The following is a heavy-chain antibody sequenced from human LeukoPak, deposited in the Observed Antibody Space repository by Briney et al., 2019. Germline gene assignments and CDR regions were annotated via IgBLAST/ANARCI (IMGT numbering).Heavy chain of an antibody. CDR3: ARVKRSIAAAGTPCWFDP. D-gene: IGHD6-13*01. V-gene: IGHV1-18*04. CDR2: ISAYNGNK. Sequence: ASVKVSCKASGYTFTSYGISWVRQAPGQGLEGMGWISAYNGNKNYAQKLQGRVTMTTDTSTSTAYMELRSLRCDDTAVYYCARVKRSIAAAGTPCWFDPWGQGTLVTVSS. J-gene: IGHJ5*02. CDR1: GYTFTSYG.